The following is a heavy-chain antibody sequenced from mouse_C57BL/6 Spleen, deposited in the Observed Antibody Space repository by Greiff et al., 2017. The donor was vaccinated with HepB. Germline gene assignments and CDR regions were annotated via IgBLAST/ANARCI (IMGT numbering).Heavy chain of an antibody. Sequence: EVMLVESGGGLVKPGGSLKLSCAASGFTFSSYAMSWVRQTPEKRLEWVATISDGGSYTYYPDNVKGRITISRDNAKNNLYLQMSHLKSEDTAMYYCASHYYGSSYVVWYFDVWGTGTTVTVSS. V-gene: IGHV5-4*03. J-gene: IGHJ1*03. CDR1: GFTFSSYA. CDR2: ISDGGSYT. D-gene: IGHD1-1*01. CDR3: ASHYYGSSYVVWYFDV.